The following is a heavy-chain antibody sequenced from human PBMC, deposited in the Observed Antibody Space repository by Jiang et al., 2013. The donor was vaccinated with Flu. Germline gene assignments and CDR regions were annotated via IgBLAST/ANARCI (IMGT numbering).Heavy chain of an antibody. CDR2: SSGST. J-gene: IGHJ4*02. Sequence: SSGSTNYNPSLKSRVTMSVDTSKNQFSLRLTSVTAADTAVYYCARQDYGDVWGQGTLVTVSS. D-gene: IGHD4-17*01. CDR3: ARQDYGDV. V-gene: IGHV4-4*07.